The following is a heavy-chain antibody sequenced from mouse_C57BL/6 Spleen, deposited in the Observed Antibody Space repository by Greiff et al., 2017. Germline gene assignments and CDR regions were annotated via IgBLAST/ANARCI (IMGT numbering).Heavy chain of an antibody. Sequence: VQLQQSGPELVKPGASVKMSCKASGYTFPDYNMPWVKQSPGKSLEWIGYINPNNGGTSYKQKFKGQATLTANKSSSTAYLELRSLTSEDSAVCSCARGGIRGYYLDYWGQGTSLTVSS. CDR2: INPNNGGT. V-gene: IGHV1-22*01. D-gene: IGHD1-1*01. CDR1: GYTFPDYN. J-gene: IGHJ2*02. CDR3: ARGGIRGYYLDY.